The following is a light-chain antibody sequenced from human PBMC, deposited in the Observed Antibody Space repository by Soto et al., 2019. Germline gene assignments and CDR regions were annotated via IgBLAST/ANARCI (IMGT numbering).Light chain of an antibody. J-gene: IGKJ5*01. CDR2: ATS. Sequence: DIQMTQSPSSVSASVGDRVTITCRASQGISRWLAWYQQKPGKAPKFLIYATSSFQSGVPSRFSGSGSGTDFTLSISILQPEDFATYYCQQANSFPITYGQGTRLEIK. CDR3: QQANSFPIT. CDR1: QGISRW. V-gene: IGKV1-12*01.